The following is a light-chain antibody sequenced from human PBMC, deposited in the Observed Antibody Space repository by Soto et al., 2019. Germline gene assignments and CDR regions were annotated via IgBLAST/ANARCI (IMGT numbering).Light chain of an antibody. Sequence: QSALTQPASVSGSPGQSITISCTGTSSDVGGYNSVSWYQHHPGKAPKLLIYEVYSRPSEISHRFSGSKSGNTASLTISGLQPEDEAEYYCSSCTTTTTHHVFGTGTKVTVL. CDR2: EVY. V-gene: IGLV2-14*01. CDR3: SSCTTTTTHHV. CDR1: SSDVGGYNS. J-gene: IGLJ1*01.